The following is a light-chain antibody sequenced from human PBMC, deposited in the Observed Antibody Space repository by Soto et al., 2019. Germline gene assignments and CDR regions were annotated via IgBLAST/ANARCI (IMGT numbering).Light chain of an antibody. CDR1: QSVSSN. V-gene: IGKV3-15*01. CDR3: QQYNNGPPYT. J-gene: IGKJ2*01. Sequence: IVMTQSPATLSVSPGERATLSCRASQSVSSNLAWYQQKPGQAPRLLIYGASTRATGIPARFSGSGSGTEFTLTISSLQSEDFAVYDCQQYNNGPPYTFGQGTKVAIK. CDR2: GAS.